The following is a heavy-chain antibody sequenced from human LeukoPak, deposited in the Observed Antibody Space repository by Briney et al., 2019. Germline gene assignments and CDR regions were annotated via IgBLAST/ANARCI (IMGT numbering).Heavy chain of an antibody. J-gene: IGHJ4*02. Sequence: GGSLRLSCAASGFTFSSYAMSWVRQAPGKGLEWVVVISYDGSNKYYADSVKGRFTISRDNSKNTLYLQMNSLRAEDTAVYYCARGVYFGVTNAFFDYWGQGTLVTVSS. V-gene: IGHV3-30*03. CDR1: GFTFSSYA. CDR2: ISYDGSNK. D-gene: IGHD4-17*01. CDR3: ARGVYFGVTNAFFDY.